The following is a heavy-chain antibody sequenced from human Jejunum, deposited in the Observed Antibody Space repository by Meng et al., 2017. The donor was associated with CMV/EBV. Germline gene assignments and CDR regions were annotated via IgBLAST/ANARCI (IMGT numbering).Heavy chain of an antibody. D-gene: IGHD3-16*01. CDR2: FHPGGTT. Sequence: GQLHESRPGLLRSSGTLSLTCSVSGGPISGYYWSWVRQPAGKRLEWIGRFHPGGTTNYNPSLENRITVSVDSSKNQFFLKLTSVTAADTAIYYCARECVGEAYDCQWNYWFDPWGRGTLVTVSS. J-gene: IGHJ5*02. CDR1: GGPISGYY. CDR3: ARECVGEAYDCQWNYWFDP. V-gene: IGHV4-4*07.